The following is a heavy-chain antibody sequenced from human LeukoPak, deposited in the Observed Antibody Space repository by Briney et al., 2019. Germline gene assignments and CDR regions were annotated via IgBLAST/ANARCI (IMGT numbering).Heavy chain of an antibody. CDR2: IIPIFGTA. V-gene: IGHV1-69*05. J-gene: IGHJ6*03. CDR1: GGTFSSYA. Sequence: SVKVSCKASGGTFSSYAISWVRQAPGQGLEWMGGIIPIFGTANYAQKFQGRVTITTDGSTSTAYMELSSLRSEDTAVYYCARFGVGGYYYYMDVWGKGTTVTVSS. D-gene: IGHD3-10*01. CDR3: ARFGVGGYYYYMDV.